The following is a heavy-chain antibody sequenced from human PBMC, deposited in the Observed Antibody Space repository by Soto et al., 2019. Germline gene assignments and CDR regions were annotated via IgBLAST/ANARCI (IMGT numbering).Heavy chain of an antibody. Sequence: SETLSLTCAVYGGSFSTYYWTWIRQPPGRGPEWIGEINHSGSTNYKPSLRSRVTISVDTSKNQLSLKVNSVTAADTAVYYCARGRTLITGTSLDYWGQGTLVTVSS. V-gene: IGHV4-34*01. J-gene: IGHJ4*02. CDR1: GGSFSTYY. CDR2: INHSGST. D-gene: IGHD1-20*01. CDR3: ARGRTLITGTSLDY.